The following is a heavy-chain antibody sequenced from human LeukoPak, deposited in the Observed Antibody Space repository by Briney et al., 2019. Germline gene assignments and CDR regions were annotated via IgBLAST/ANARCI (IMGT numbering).Heavy chain of an antibody. CDR1: GYTFTGYY. CDR2: INPNSVDT. V-gene: IGHV1-2*02. Sequence: AGSVNVSFKASGYTFTGYYIHWMRQAPGHGREWMGWINPNSVDTKYVQKFQVRVTMTRVTSIRTAYLDLRRLRSDDTAVYYCARPRDYGDYDGFDIWGPGTMVRVSS. CDR3: ARPRDYGDYDGFDI. D-gene: IGHD4-17*01. J-gene: IGHJ3*02.